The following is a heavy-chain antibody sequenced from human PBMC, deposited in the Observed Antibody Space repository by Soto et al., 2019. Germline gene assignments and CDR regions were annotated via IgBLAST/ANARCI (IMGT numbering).Heavy chain of an antibody. CDR3: ARDPLVGATMDV. V-gene: IGHV3-33*01. D-gene: IGHD1-26*01. CDR2: IWYDGSNK. J-gene: IGHJ6*02. Sequence: QVQLVESGGGVVQPGRSLRLSCAASGFTFSSYGMHWVRQAPGKGLEWVAVIWYDGSNKYYADSVKGRFTISRDNSKKTLYLQMNSLRAEDTAVYYCARDPLVGATMDVWGQGTTVTVSS. CDR1: GFTFSSYG.